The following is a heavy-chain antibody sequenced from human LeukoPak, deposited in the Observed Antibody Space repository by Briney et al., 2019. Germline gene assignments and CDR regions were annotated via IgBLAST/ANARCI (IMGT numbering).Heavy chain of an antibody. V-gene: IGHV3-74*01. J-gene: IGHJ4*02. CDR2: INSDGSWT. CDR3: VSFYETY. CDR1: GRYW. D-gene: IGHD2/OR15-2a*01. Sequence: GGSLRLSCAASGRYWMHWVRQAPGKGLVWVSHINSDGSWTSYADSVKGRFTISKDNAKNTVYLQMSNLRVEDTAVYYCVSFYETYWGRGTLVTVSS.